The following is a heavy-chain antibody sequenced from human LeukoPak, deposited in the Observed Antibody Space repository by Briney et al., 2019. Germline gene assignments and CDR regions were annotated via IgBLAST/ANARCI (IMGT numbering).Heavy chain of an antibody. CDR3: ARTKNWDIVVVPAAISDY. J-gene: IGHJ4*02. D-gene: IGHD2-2*02. CDR2: IIPILGIA. V-gene: IGHV1-69*02. CDR1: GGTFSSYT. Sequence: ASVKVSCKASGGTFSSYTISWARQAPGQGLEWMGRIIPILGIANYAQKFQGRVTITADKSTSTAYMELSSLRSEDTAVYYCARTKNWDIVVVPAAISDYWGQGTLVTVSS.